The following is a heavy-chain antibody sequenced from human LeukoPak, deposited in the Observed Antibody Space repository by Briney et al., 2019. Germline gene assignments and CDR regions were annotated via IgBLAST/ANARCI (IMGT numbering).Heavy chain of an antibody. Sequence: PGMSLRLSCAASGFTFSKYGMNWVRQAPGKGLEWVAIIWYDGSNKYFADSVMGRFTISKDNSKNTVYLQMNSLRIEDTAVYHCARAGIGNALGYWGQGTQVTVSS. CDR1: GFTFSKYG. CDR3: ARAGIGNALGY. D-gene: IGHD2-2*01. CDR2: IWYDGSNK. J-gene: IGHJ4*02. V-gene: IGHV3-33*01.